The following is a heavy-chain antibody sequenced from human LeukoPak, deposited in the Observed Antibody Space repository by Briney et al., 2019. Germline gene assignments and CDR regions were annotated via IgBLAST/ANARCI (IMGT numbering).Heavy chain of an antibody. CDR2: LTGSADTT. Sequence: PGGSLRLSCTTSGFTFRSYAMHWVRQTPGKGLEWVSGLTGSADTTYYADSVKGRFTISRDNSKNTLYLQMNSLRGEDAAVYYCARRGFDVIRADFDYWGQGTLVTVSS. D-gene: IGHD3-9*01. V-gene: IGHV3-23*01. J-gene: IGHJ4*02. CDR3: ARRGFDVIRADFDY. CDR1: GFTFRSYA.